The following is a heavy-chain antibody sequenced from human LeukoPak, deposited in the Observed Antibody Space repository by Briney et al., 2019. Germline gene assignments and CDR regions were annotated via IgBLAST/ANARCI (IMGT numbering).Heavy chain of an antibody. CDR1: GYTFTDYF. CDR3: ARGIAAADR. D-gene: IGHD6-13*01. CDR2: INAGNGNT. V-gene: IGHV1/OR15-3*01. J-gene: IGHJ4*02. Sequence: ASVKVSCKASGYTFTDYFMNWMRQAPGQRLEWMGWINAGNGNTKYSQKLQGRVTITRDTSSSTAYMQLSSLRSEDTAVYYCARGIAAADRWGQGTLVTVSS.